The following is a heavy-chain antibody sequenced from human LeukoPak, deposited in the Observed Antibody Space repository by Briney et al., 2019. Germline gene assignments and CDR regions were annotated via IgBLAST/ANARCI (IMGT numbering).Heavy chain of an antibody. CDR1: GLTFSDYA. D-gene: IGHD2-15*01. V-gene: IGHV3-23*01. CDR3: AKDYSDSRVADVFLEY. CDR2: ITSGFTP. Sequence: PGGSLRLSCAASGLTFSDYAMSWFRQAPGKGLEWVSGITSGFTPLYADSVKGRFTISRDNSKNTFHLQLNSLRAEDTAVYYCAKDYSDSRVADVFLEYWGQGTLVTVSS. J-gene: IGHJ4*02.